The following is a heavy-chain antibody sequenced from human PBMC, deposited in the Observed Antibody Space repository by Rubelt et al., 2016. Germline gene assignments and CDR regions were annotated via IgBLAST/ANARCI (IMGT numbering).Heavy chain of an antibody. V-gene: IGHV4-31*03. CDR2: IYYSGST. D-gene: IGHD1-26*01. CDR1: GGSISSGGYY. CDR3: ARGQWERWYFDL. J-gene: IGHJ2*01. Sequence: QVQLQESGPGLVKPSQTLSLTCTVSGGSISSGGYYWSCIRQHPGKGLAWIGYIYYSGSTYYNPSCKSRVTISVETSKNKLSLKLSSVTAADTAVDYCARGQWERWYFDLWGRGTLVTVSS.